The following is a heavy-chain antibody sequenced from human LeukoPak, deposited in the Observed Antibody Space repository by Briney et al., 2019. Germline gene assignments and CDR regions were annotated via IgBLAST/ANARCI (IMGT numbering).Heavy chain of an antibody. J-gene: IGHJ4*02. CDR1: GGSVSNYY. CDR3: ARGPIYSTSWYYFDY. CDR2: IYYSGST. Sequence: SETLSLTCTVSGGSVSNYYWSWIRQPPGKGLEWIGYIYYSGSTSFHPSLKSRVTISVDMSKNQVSLELSSVTAADTAVYYCARGPIYSTSWYYFDYWGRGTLVTVSS. D-gene: IGHD6-13*01. V-gene: IGHV4-59*02.